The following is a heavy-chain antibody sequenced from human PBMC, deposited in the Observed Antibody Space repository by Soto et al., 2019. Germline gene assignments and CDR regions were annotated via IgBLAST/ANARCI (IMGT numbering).Heavy chain of an antibody. V-gene: IGHV3-15*01. Sequence: GGSLRLSCAASGFTFSNAWMSWVRQAPGKGLEWVGRIKSKTDGGTTDYAAPVKGRFTISRDDSKNTLYLQMNSLKTEDTAVYYCTTPSVVVVAATEYFDYWGQGTLVTVSS. CDR1: GFTFSNAW. D-gene: IGHD2-15*01. J-gene: IGHJ4*02. CDR2: IKSKTDGGTT. CDR3: TTPSVVVVAATEYFDY.